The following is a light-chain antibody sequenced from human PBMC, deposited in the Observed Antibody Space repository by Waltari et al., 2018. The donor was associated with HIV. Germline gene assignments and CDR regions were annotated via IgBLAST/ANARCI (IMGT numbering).Light chain of an antibody. J-gene: IGKJ1*01. Sequence: DIQMTQSPSSLSASLGDRVTITCRASDYTNIYLNWYQQRPGKAPRLVIYSASTLESGVPSRFSGSGSGTDFTLSISSLQPDDVGTYYCQQSVSIPWTFGQGTKVEMK. V-gene: IGKV1-39*01. CDR2: SAS. CDR1: DYTNIY. CDR3: QQSVSIPWT.